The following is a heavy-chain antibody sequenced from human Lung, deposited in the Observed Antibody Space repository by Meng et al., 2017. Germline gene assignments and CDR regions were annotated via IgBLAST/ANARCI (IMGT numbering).Heavy chain of an antibody. CDR3: AIDRGYSSSTFVDH. J-gene: IGHJ4*02. CDR2: ISDNGGST. D-gene: IGHD6-6*01. V-gene: IGHV3-23*01. Sequence: EGQLLESGGDLVQPGGSLRLSCAGSGFRFSNYAMSWVRQAPGKGPEWVSAISDNGGSTYYRDSVKGRFTMSRDNSKNTLYLQMNSLRAEDTAVYYCAIDRGYSSSTFVDHWGQGTLVTVSS. CDR1: GFRFSNYA.